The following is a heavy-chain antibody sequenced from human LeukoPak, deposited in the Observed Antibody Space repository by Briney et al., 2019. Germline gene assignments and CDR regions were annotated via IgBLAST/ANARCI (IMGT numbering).Heavy chain of an antibody. CDR3: AKGTLGSCSGAACYEFDN. Sequence: AGGSLRLSCAASGFTFSSYAMSWVRQAPGKGLEWVSAISGSGGSTYYALSVKGRITISRDNSKNTLYLQMNSLRADDTALYYCAKGTLGSCSGAACYEFDNWGQGTLVTVSS. V-gene: IGHV3-23*01. D-gene: IGHD2-2*01. J-gene: IGHJ4*02. CDR2: ISGSGGST. CDR1: GFTFSSYA.